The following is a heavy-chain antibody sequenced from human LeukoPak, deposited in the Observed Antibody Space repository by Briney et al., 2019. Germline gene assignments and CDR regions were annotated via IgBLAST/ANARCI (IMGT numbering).Heavy chain of an antibody. CDR3: AKVSGSGSYYKTNYYYYYMDV. CDR2: INSDGSST. J-gene: IGHJ6*03. V-gene: IGHV3-74*01. CDR1: GFTFSSYE. D-gene: IGHD3-10*01. Sequence: GGSLRLSCAASGFTFSSYEMNWVRQAPGKGLVWVSRINSDGSSTRYADSVKGRFTISRDNSKNTLYLQMNSLRAEDTAVYYCAKVSGSGSYYKTNYYYYYMDVWGKGTTVTISS.